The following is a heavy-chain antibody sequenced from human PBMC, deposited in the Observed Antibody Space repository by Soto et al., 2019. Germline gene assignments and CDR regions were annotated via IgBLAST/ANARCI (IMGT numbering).Heavy chain of an antibody. Sequence: PGGSLRLSCAASGFTFSSYGMHWVRQAPGKGLEWVAVISYDGSNKYYADSVKGRFTISGDNSKNTLYLQMNSLRAEDTAVYYCAKEVIDSSGYYYYYYYGMDVWGQGTTVTVSS. CDR2: ISYDGSNK. J-gene: IGHJ6*02. V-gene: IGHV3-30*18. CDR1: GFTFSSYG. CDR3: AKEVIDSSGYYYYYYYGMDV. D-gene: IGHD3-22*01.